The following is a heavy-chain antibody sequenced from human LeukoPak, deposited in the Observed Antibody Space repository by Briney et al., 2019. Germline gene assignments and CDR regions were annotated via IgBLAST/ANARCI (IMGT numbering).Heavy chain of an antibody. CDR1: GFTFSSYS. CDR3: ARDGVSYYDFCGGYIDY. Sequence: PGGSLRLSCAASGFTFSSYSMNWVRQTPGKGREWVSSISSSSSYIYYADSVKGRFTISRDNAKNSLYLQMNSLRAEDKAVYYCARDGVSYYDFCGGYIDYWGQGTLVTVSS. CDR2: ISSSSSYI. D-gene: IGHD3-3*01. J-gene: IGHJ4*02. V-gene: IGHV3-21*01.